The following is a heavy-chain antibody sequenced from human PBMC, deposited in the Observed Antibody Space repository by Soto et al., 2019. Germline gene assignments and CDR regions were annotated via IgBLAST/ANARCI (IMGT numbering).Heavy chain of an antibody. V-gene: IGHV4-4*02. CDR3: ASPQSHHCSGGSCYSIAYDAFDI. D-gene: IGHD2-15*01. CDR2: IYHSGST. CDR1: GGSISSSNW. Sequence: ASETLSLTCAVSGGSISSSNWWGWVRPPPGKGLEWIGEIYHSGSTNYNPSLKSRVTISVDKSKNQFSLKLSSVTAADTAVYYCASPQSHHCSGGSCYSIAYDAFDIWGQGTMVTVSS. J-gene: IGHJ3*02.